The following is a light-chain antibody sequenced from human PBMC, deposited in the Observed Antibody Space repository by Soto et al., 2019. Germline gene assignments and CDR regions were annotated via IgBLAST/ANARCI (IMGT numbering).Light chain of an antibody. CDR2: EVS. V-gene: IGLV2-14*01. Sequence: QSALTQPASVSGSTGQSITISCTGASSDVGGYNYVSWYQQHPGKAPKLMIYEVSNRPSGVSNRFSGSKSGNTASLTISGLQAEDEAYYYCSSYTSSSTLVVFGGGTKVTV. CDR3: SSYTSSSTLVV. CDR1: SSDVGGYNY. J-gene: IGLJ2*01.